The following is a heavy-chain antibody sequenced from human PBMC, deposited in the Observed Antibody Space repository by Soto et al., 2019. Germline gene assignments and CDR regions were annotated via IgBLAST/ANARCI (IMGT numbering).Heavy chain of an antibody. D-gene: IGHD5-12*01. CDR2: ISYDGSNK. V-gene: IGHV3-30-3*01. Sequence: QVQLVESGGGVVQPGRSLRLSCAASGFTFSSYAMHWVRQAPGKGLEWVAVISYDGSNKYYADSVKGRFTISRDNSKNTLYLQMNSMRAEDTSVYYCARERHEGSGYDNFDYWGQGALVTVSS. J-gene: IGHJ4*02. CDR3: ARERHEGSGYDNFDY. CDR1: GFTFSSYA.